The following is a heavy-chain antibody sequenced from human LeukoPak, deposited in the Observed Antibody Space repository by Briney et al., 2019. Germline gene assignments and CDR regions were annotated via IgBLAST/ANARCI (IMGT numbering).Heavy chain of an antibody. CDR1: GGSISSSSYY. CDR3: ARDGTIGYCSSTSCYANWFDP. CDR2: IYYSGST. V-gene: IGHV4-39*07. J-gene: IGHJ5*02. Sequence: SETLSLTCNVSGGSISSSSYYWGWIRQPPGKGLEWISSIYYSGSTYYNPSLKSRVTISVDTSKNQFSLKLSSVTAADTAVYYCARDGTIGYCSSTSCYANWFDPWGQGTLVTVSS. D-gene: IGHD2-2*01.